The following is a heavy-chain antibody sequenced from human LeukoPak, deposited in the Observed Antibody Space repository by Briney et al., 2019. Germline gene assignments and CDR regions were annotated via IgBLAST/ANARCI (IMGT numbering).Heavy chain of an antibody. CDR3: VREDTPATANY. CDR2: ISGGGDIT. V-gene: IGHV3-23*01. Sequence: GESLRLSCAASGFNFSNHAMSWVRQTPGKGLEWVSAISGGGDITYYADSVTGRFTISRDNSKDTLFLQMHSLRPGDTAVYYCVREDTPATANYWGQGTLVTISS. J-gene: IGHJ4*02. D-gene: IGHD2-21*02. CDR1: GFNFSNHA.